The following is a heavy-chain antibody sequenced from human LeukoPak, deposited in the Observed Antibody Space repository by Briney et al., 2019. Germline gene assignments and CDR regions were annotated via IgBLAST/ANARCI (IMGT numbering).Heavy chain of an antibody. CDR3: ARGLYSYGTRLPAGGDY. D-gene: IGHD5-18*01. V-gene: IGHV3-33*01. J-gene: IGHJ4*02. CDR2: IWYDGSNK. CDR1: GFTFSSYG. Sequence: GGSLRLSCAASGFTFSSYGMHWVRQAPGKGLEWVAVIWYDGSNKYYADSVNGRFTISRDNSKNTLYLQMNSLRAEDTAVYYCARGLYSYGTRLPAGGDYWGQGTLVTVSS.